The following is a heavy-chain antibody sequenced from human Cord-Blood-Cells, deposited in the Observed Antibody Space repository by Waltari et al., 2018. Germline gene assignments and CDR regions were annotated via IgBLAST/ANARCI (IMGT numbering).Heavy chain of an antibody. D-gene: IGHD6-13*01. CDR3: ARGVSSSWYWYFDL. J-gene: IGHJ2*01. CDR1: GYTFSSYD. V-gene: IGHV1-8*01. Sequence: QVQLVQSGAEVKKPGASVKVSCKASGYTFSSYDINWVRQATGQGLEWMGWVNPNSGNTGYAQKFQGRVTMTRNTSISTAYMELSSLRSEDTAVYYCARGVSSSWYWYFDLWGRGTLVTVSS. CDR2: VNPNSGNT.